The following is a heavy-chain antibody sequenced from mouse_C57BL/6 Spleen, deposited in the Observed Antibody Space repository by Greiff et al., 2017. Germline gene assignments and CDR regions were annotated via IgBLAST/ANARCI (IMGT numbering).Heavy chain of an antibody. J-gene: IGHJ4*01. V-gene: IGHV1-26*01. CDR2: INPNNGGT. CDR1: GYTFTDYY. CDR3: ARYPPLGAMDY. Sequence: EVQLQQSGPELVKPGASVKISCKASGYTFTDYYMNWVKQSHGKSLEWIGDINPNNGGTSYNQKFKGKATLTVDKSSSTAYMELRSLTSEDSAVYYCARYPPLGAMDYWGQGTSVTVSS.